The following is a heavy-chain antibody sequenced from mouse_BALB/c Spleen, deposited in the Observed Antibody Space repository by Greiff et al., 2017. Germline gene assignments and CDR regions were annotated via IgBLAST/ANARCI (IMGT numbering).Heavy chain of an antibody. CDR3: AREGEVPHAY. D-gene: IGHD2-14*01. Sequence: QVQLKESGPGLVAPSQSLSITCTVSGFSLTSYGVHWVRQPPGKGLEWLGVIWAGGSTNYNSALMSRLSISKDNSKSQVFLKMNSLQTDDTAMYYCAREGEVPHAYWGQGTLVTVSA. V-gene: IGHV2-9*02. J-gene: IGHJ3*01. CDR1: GFSLTSYG. CDR2: IWAGGST.